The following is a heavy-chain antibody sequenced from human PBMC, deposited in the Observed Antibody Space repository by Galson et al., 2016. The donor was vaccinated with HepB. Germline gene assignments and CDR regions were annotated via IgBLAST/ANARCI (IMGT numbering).Heavy chain of an antibody. CDR2: ITSDSRNI. V-gene: IGHV3-48*02. Sequence: SLRLSCARSGLTFSRKGMSWVGQAPGQGLEWISYITSDSRNIYYADSVKSRFTISRDNGKNSLYLQMNSLRDEDTAVYYCARGRCDTDRCDSGFRSFDYWGQGTLVTVSS. D-gene: IGHD3-22*01. CDR3: ARGRCDTDRCDSGFRSFDY. J-gene: IGHJ4*02. CDR1: GLTFSRKG.